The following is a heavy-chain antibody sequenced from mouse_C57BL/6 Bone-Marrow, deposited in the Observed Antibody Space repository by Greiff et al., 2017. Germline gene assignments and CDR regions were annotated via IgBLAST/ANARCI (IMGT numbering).Heavy chain of an antibody. V-gene: IGHV1-63*01. CDR1: GYTFTNYW. CDR2: IYPGGGYT. CDR3: ARRDYYQGFAY. D-gene: IGHD2-1*01. J-gene: IGHJ3*01. Sequence: QVQLKESGAELVRPGTSVKMSCKASGYTFTNYWIGWAKQRPGHGLEWIGDIYPGGGYTNYNEKFKGKATLTADKSSSTAYMQFSSLTSEDSAIYYCARRDYYQGFAYWGQGTLVTVSA.